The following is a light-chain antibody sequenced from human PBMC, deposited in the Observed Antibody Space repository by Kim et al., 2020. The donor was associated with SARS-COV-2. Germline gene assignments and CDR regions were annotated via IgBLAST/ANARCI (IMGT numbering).Light chain of an antibody. CDR1: VLAKRY. J-gene: IGLJ3*02. Sequence: SYELTQPSSVSVSPGQTARITCSGDVLAKRYARWFQQKPGQAPLLVIYKDSKRPSGIPERFSGSSSGTTVTLTISGAQVEDEADYYCYSAADNNLLFGGGTQLTVL. CDR3: YSAADNNLL. V-gene: IGLV3-27*01. CDR2: KDS.